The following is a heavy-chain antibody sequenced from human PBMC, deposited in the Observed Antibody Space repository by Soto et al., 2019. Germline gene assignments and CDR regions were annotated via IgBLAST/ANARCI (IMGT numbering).Heavy chain of an antibody. CDR1: GFTFDDYA. CDR2: ISWNSGSI. J-gene: IGHJ4*02. Sequence: PGGSLRLSCAASGFTFDDYAMHWVRQAPGKGLEWASGISWNSGSIGYADSVKGRFTISRDNTKNSLYLQMNSLRAEDTVLYYWAKAIWAMTTVTKEPFDYWGQGTLVTVSS. D-gene: IGHD4-4*01. V-gene: IGHV3-9*01. CDR3: AKAIWAMTTVTKEPFDY.